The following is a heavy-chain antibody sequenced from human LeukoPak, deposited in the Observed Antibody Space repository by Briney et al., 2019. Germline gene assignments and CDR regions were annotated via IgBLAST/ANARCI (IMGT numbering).Heavy chain of an antibody. CDR1: GVSIDSGNW. Sequence: SGTLSLTCAVSGVSIDSGNWWIWVRQPPGKGLEWIGEIYHSGSTKYNLSLKSRVTISVDTSKNQFSLKLSSVTAADTAVYYCARHDYGDPPLPDYWGQGTLVTVSS. CDR2: IYHSGST. CDR3: ARHDYGDPPLPDY. J-gene: IGHJ4*02. D-gene: IGHD4-17*01. V-gene: IGHV4-4*02.